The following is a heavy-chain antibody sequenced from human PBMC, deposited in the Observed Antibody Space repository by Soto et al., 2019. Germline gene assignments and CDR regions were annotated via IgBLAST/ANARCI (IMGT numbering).Heavy chain of an antibody. D-gene: IGHD6-13*01. CDR3: AREDVQQLADAFDI. J-gene: IGHJ3*02. CDR1: GYTFTSYG. Sequence: GASVKVSCKASGYTFTSYGISWVRQAPGQGFEWMGWISAYNGNTNYAQKLQGRVTMTTDTSTSTAYMELRSLRSDDTAVYYCAREDVQQLADAFDIWGQGTMVTVSS. V-gene: IGHV1-18*04. CDR2: ISAYNGNT.